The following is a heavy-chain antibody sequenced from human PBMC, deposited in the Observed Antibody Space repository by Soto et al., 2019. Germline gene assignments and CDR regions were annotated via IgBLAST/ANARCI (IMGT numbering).Heavy chain of an antibody. V-gene: IGHV4-30-4*01. CDR3: ARDRSNSPDYFDY. D-gene: IGHD6-6*01. CDR1: GGSINSDAYY. Sequence: SETLSLTCTVSGGSINSDAYYRSWIRQPPGKGLEWIGHIYYSGRTYYAPSLESRLTISLDMSKNQFSLRLSSVNASDTAVYYCARDRSNSPDYFDYWGQGTLVTVSS. CDR2: IYYSGRT. J-gene: IGHJ4*02.